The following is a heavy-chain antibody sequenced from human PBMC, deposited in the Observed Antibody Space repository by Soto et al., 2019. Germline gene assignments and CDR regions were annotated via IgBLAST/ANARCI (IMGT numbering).Heavy chain of an antibody. Sequence: SETLSLTCTVSGGSISSGGYYWSWIRQHPGKGLEWIGYIYYSGSTYYNPSLKSRVTISVDTSKNQFSLKLSSVTAADTAVYYCATAANYDILTGYPGDDAFDIWGQGTMVTVSS. CDR2: IYYSGST. D-gene: IGHD3-9*01. CDR1: GGSISSGGYY. CDR3: ATAANYDILTGYPGDDAFDI. J-gene: IGHJ3*02. V-gene: IGHV4-31*03.